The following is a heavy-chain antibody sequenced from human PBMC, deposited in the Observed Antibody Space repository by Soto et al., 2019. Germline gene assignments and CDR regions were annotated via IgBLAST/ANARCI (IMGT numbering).Heavy chain of an antibody. V-gene: IGHV4-39*02. D-gene: IGHD2-15*01. CDR1: GASIKSRNYF. CDR2: IHSSGGT. Sequence: QLQLQETGPGLVKPSETLSLTCTVSGASIKSRNYFWGWIRQPPGKGLEFVGSIHSSGGTYYNPSLKCRVTVSVDLSNSHFSLSRKSLTATDTAVYYCGRLAEAATGHTDFDFWGQGTLVTVSS. CDR3: GRLAEAATGHTDFDF. J-gene: IGHJ4*02.